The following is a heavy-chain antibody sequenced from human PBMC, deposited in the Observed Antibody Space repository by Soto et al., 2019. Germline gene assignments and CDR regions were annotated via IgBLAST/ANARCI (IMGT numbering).Heavy chain of an antibody. V-gene: IGHV1-24*01. CDR2: FDPEDGET. Sequence: ASVKVSCKVSGYTLTELSMHWVRQAPGKGLEWMGGFDPEDGETIYAQKFQGRVTMTEDTSTDTAYMELSSLRSEDRAVYYCATPSGSGSYYNTLDYWGQGTLVTVSS. J-gene: IGHJ4*02. CDR1: GYTLTELS. D-gene: IGHD3-10*01. CDR3: ATPSGSGSYYNTLDY.